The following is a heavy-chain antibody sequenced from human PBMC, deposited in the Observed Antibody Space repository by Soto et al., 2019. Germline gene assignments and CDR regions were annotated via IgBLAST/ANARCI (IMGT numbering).Heavy chain of an antibody. CDR2: IDPSGGGT. J-gene: IGHJ5*02. CDR3: ARDRVDCSGGNCWRSVEDT. V-gene: IGHV1-46*01. CDR1: GYTFTIYY. Sequence: QVQLVQSGAEVKKPGASVKVSCKASGYTFTIYYMHWVRQAPGQGLEWMGIIDPSGGGTSYAQKFQGRLTMTRDTSTSTVYMELSSLRSEDTAAYYCARDRVDCSGGNCWRSVEDTWGQGTLVTVSS. D-gene: IGHD2-15*01.